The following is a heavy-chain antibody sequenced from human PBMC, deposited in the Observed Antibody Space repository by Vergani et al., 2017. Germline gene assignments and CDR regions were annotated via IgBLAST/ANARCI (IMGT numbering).Heavy chain of an antibody. Sequence: QVQLQQWGGGLLKPSETLSLTCVVNGGSFTSYHWTWIRQSPGEGLDWVGDIDHTGRPDYNPSLKSRLTMSVVKSRNQFSLTLNSVTATDTAIYFCARVNTETNGHLYYYYDMDVWGQGTAVTVS. D-gene: IGHD4-11*01. CDR1: GGSFTSYH. J-gene: IGHJ6*02. CDR3: ARVNTETNGHLYYYYDMDV. CDR2: IDHTGRP. V-gene: IGHV4-34*01.